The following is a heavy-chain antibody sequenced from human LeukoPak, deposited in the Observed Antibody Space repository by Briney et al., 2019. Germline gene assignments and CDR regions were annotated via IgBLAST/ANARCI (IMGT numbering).Heavy chain of an antibody. CDR3: AREGPRSTMVRGVRAFDI. CDR2: IYYSGST. V-gene: IGHV4-59*01. J-gene: IGHJ3*02. CDR1: GGSISSYY. Sequence: PSETLSLTCTVSGGSISSYYWSWIRQPPGKGLEWIGYIYYSGSTNYNPSLESRVTISVDTPKNQFSLKLSSVTAADTAVYYCAREGPRSTMVRGVRAFDIWGQGTMVTVSS. D-gene: IGHD3-10*01.